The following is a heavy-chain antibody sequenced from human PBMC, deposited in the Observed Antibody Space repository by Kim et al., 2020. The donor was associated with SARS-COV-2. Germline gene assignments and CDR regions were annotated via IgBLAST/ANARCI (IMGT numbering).Heavy chain of an antibody. Sequence: GGSLRLSCAASGFTFSSYGMHWVRQAPGKGLEWVAVIWYDGSNKYYADSVKGRFTISRDNSKNTLYLQMNSLRAEDTAVYYCAREYPYYYDSSGYDAFDIWGQGTMVTVSS. V-gene: IGHV3-33*01. CDR2: IWYDGSNK. J-gene: IGHJ3*02. CDR3: AREYPYYYDSSGYDAFDI. CDR1: GFTFSSYG. D-gene: IGHD3-22*01.